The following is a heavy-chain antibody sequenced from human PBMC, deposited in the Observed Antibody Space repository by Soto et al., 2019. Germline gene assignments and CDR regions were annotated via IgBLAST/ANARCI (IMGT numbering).Heavy chain of an antibody. CDR1: GGSISSSTYY. Sequence: QLQLQESGPGLVKPSETLSLTCTVSGGSISSSTYYWGWIRQPPGKGLEWIGSIYYSGSTYYNPSLKRRVTISVDTSKNQFSLNLTSVTAADTAVYDCARQGSGTDYWVQGTLVTVSS. V-gene: IGHV4-39*01. CDR3: ARQGSGTDY. CDR2: IYYSGST. J-gene: IGHJ4*02.